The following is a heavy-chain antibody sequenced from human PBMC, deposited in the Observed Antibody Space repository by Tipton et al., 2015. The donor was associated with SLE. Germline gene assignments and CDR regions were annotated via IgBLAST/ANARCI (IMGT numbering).Heavy chain of an antibody. CDR3: AKDRRVGYVYDAFDI. CDR1: GFTFSSYA. V-gene: IGHV3-23*01. CDR2: ISGSGGST. J-gene: IGHJ3*02. D-gene: IGHD5-12*01. Sequence: SLRLSCAASGFTFSSYAMSWVRQAPGKGLEWVSAISGSGGSTYYADSVKGRFTISRDNSKNTLYLQTNSLRAEDTAVYYCAKDRRVGYVYDAFDIWGQGTMVTVSS.